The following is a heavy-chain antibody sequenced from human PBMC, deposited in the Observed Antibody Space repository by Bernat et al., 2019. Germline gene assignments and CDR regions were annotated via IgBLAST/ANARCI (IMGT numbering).Heavy chain of an antibody. J-gene: IGHJ4*02. Sequence: QVQLVESGGGVVQPGRSLRLSCAASGFTFSSYGMHWVRQAPGKGLEWVAGLWYDGSHKFYADSVKGQFTISRDNSRNTLYLQMNSLRAEDTAVYYCARRYDSSGAFDYWGQGTLVTVSS. CDR2: LWYDGSHK. CDR3: ARRYDSSGAFDY. D-gene: IGHD3-22*01. CDR1: GFTFSSYG. V-gene: IGHV3-33*01.